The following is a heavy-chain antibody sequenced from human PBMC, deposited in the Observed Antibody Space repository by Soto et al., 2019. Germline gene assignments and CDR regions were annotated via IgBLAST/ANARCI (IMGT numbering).Heavy chain of an antibody. CDR2: IYYSGST. V-gene: IGHV4-39*01. J-gene: IGHJ4*02. D-gene: IGHD6-19*01. CDR3: AKQQWLAPFDY. Sequence: SETLSLTCTVSGGSISSSSYYWGWIRQPPGKGLEWIGSIYYSGSTYYNPSLKSRVTISVDTSKNQFSLKLSSVTAADTAVYYCAKQQWLAPFDYWGQGTQVTVSS. CDR1: GGSISSSSYY.